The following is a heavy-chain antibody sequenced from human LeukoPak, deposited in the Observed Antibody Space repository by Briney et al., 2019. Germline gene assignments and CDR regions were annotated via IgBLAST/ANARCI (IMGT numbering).Heavy chain of an antibody. V-gene: IGHV1-69*05. Sequence: SVKVSCKASGGTFSSYAITWVRQAPGQGLEWMGRIVPIFETTHYAQNLQGRATITTDESTGTAYMELSGLRSEDTAVYFCARSYGSGSFLDYWGQGTLVTVSS. CDR2: IVPIFETT. CDR1: GGTFSSYA. J-gene: IGHJ4*02. D-gene: IGHD3-10*01. CDR3: ARSYGSGSFLDY.